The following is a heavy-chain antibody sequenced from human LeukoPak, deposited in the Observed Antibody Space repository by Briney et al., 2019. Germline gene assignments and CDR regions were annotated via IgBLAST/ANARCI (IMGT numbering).Heavy chain of an antibody. Sequence: SETLSLTCAVYGGSFSGFYWSWIRHVPGKGLEWIGEINYTGSTSYNPSLKSRVTISVDTSQNQFFLLLTSVTAADTAVYYCARDGDSSGWYRPDYWGQGTLVTVSS. V-gene: IGHV4-34*01. CDR2: INYTGST. J-gene: IGHJ4*02. CDR1: GGSFSGFY. CDR3: ARDGDSSGWYRPDY. D-gene: IGHD6-19*01.